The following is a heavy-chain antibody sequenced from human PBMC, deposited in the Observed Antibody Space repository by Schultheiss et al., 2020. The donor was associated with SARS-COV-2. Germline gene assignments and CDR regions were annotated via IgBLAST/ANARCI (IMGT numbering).Heavy chain of an antibody. V-gene: IGHV3-30-3*01. CDR3: ARADLRDGHDAFDI. D-gene: IGHD5-24*01. CDR2: ISYDGSNK. J-gene: IGHJ3*02. Sequence: GGSLRLSCAASGFTFSSYAMHWVRQAPGKGLEWVAVISYDGSNKYYADSVKGRFTISRDNAKNSLYLQMNSLRAEDTAVYYCARADLRDGHDAFDIWGQGTTVTVSS. CDR1: GFTFSSYA.